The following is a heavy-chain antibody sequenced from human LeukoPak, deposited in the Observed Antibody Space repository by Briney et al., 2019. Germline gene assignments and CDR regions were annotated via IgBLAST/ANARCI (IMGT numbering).Heavy chain of an antibody. V-gene: IGHV3-23*01. D-gene: IGHD6-13*01. CDR1: GFTFSSYA. CDR3: AKDRGYYSSSCDY. Sequence: GGSLRLSCAASGFTFSSYAMSWVRQAPGKGLEWVSAISGSGGSTYYADSVKGRFTISRDNSKNTPYLQMNSLRAEDTAVYYCAKDRGYYSSSCDYWGQGTLVTVSS. J-gene: IGHJ4*02. CDR2: ISGSGGST.